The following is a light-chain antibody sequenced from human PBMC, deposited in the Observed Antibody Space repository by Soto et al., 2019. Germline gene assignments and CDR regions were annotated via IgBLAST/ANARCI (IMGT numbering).Light chain of an antibody. CDR1: SSDVGSYNL. Sequence: QSALTQPASVSGSPGQSITISCTGTSSDVGSYNLVSWYQQHPGKAPKLMIYEDNKRPSGVSNRFSGSKSGNTASLTISGLQAEDEADYYCCSYVSSIYVFGTGTNLTVL. CDR3: CSYVSSIYV. V-gene: IGLV2-23*01. J-gene: IGLJ1*01. CDR2: EDN.